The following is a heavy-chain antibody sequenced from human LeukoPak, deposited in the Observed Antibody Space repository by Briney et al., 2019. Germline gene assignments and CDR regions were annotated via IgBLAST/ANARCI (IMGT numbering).Heavy chain of an antibody. V-gene: IGHV3-48*01. J-gene: IGHJ1*01. CDR1: GFTFSSYS. CDR3: ARGLGLRFLEWLLYFQH. D-gene: IGHD3-3*01. Sequence: GGSLRLSCAASGFTFSSYSMNWVRQAPGKGLEWVSYISSSSSTIYYADSVKGRFTISRDNAKNSLYLQMNSLRAEDTAVYYCARGLGLRFLEWLLYFQHWGQGTLVTVSS. CDR2: ISSSSSTI.